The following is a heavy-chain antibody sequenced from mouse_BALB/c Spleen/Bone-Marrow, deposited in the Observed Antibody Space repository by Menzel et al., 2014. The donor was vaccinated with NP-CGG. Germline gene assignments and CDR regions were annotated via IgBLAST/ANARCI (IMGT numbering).Heavy chain of an antibody. Sequence: EGKLKDSGLDSGQSGGSLRLSCASSGFTFTDYYMNWVRQPPGKALEWLGFIRNKANGYTTEYSASVKGRFTISRDNSHTILYLQMNTLRAEDRATYYCARDNWYRAMDYCDQTASAAISS. CDR1: GFTFTDYY. D-gene: IGHD2-14*01. V-gene: IGHV7-3*02. J-gene: IGHJ4*01. CDR3: ARDNWYRAMDY. CDR2: IRNKANGYTT.